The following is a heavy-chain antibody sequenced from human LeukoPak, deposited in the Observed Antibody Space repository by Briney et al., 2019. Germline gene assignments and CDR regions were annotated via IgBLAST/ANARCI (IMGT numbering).Heavy chain of an antibody. CDR2: ISGSGGST. D-gene: IGHD2-2*01. CDR3: AKDFVRQIRMQSSK. J-gene: IGHJ4*02. V-gene: IGHV3-23*01. CDR1: GFTFSSYA. Sequence: PGGSLRLSCAASGFTFSSYAMSWVRQAPGKGLEWVSAISGSGGSTYYADSVKGRFTISRDNSKNTLYLQMNSLRAEDTAVYYCAKDFVRQIRMQSSKGAQGTLVTVSS.